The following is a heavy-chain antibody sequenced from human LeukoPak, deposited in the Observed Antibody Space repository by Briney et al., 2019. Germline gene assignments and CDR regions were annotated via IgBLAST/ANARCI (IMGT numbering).Heavy chain of an antibody. CDR3: ARTVVWWLPTSPGGY. Sequence: ASVKVSCKASGYTFTSYYMHWVRQAPGQGLEWMGIINPSGGSTSYAQKFQGRVTMTRDTSTSTVYMELSSLRSEDTAVYYCARTVVWWLPTSPGGYWGQGTLVTVSS. V-gene: IGHV1-46*01. CDR1: GYTFTSYY. D-gene: IGHD5-12*01. CDR2: INPSGGST. J-gene: IGHJ4*02.